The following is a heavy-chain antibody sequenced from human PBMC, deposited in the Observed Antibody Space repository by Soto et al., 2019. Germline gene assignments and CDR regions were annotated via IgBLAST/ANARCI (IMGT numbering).Heavy chain of an antibody. CDR1: GGTFSTYA. CDR3: ARGVHYDSSGYYYFY. Sequence: QVQLVQSGAEVKKPGSSVKVSCKASGGTFSTYAIDWVRQAPGQGLEWMGGIIPLFGTAKYAQNFQGRITITADESTNTVYMELRSLRSKDTAVYYCARGVHYDSSGYYYFYWGQGTLVTVSS. V-gene: IGHV1-69*01. CDR2: IIPLFGTA. J-gene: IGHJ4*02. D-gene: IGHD3-22*01.